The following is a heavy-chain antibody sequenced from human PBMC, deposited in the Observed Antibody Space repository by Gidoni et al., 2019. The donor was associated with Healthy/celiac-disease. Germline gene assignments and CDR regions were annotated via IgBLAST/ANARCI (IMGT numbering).Heavy chain of an antibody. D-gene: IGHD3-10*01. CDR3: ARAPVLLWFGEFFDAFDI. V-gene: IGHV3-21*01. J-gene: IGHJ3*02. Sequence: EVQLVESGGGLVKPGGSLRLSCAASGFTFSSYSMTWVRQAPGKGLEWVSSISSSSSYIYYADSVKGRFTISRDNAKNSLYLQMNSLRAEDTAVYYCARAPVLLWFGEFFDAFDIWGQGTMVTVSS. CDR2: ISSSSSYI. CDR1: GFTFSSYS.